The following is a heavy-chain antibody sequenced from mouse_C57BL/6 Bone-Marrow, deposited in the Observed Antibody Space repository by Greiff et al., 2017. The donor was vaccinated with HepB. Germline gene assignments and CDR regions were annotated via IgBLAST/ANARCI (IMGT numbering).Heavy chain of an antibody. J-gene: IGHJ2*01. CDR2: IYPGSGNT. D-gene: IGHD1-1*01. CDR3: ARSITTVVEGFDY. V-gene: IGHV1-76*01. CDR1: GYTFTDYY. Sequence: QVQLKQSGAELVRPGASVKLSCKASGYTFTDYYINWVKQRPGQGLEWIARIYPGSGNTYYNEKFKGKATLTAEKSSSTAYMQLSSLTSEDSAVYFCARSITTVVEGFDYWGQGTTLTVSS.